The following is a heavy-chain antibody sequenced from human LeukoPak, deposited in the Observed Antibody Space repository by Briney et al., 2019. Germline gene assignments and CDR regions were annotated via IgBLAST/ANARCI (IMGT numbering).Heavy chain of an antibody. CDR1: GFTFSDYY. CDR2: ISSTGSTI. D-gene: IGHD3-16*01. J-gene: IGHJ4*02. Sequence: PGGSLRLACAASGFTFSDYYMSWIRQAPGKGLECVSYISSTGSTIYYADSVKGRFTISRDNAKNSLYLQMNSLRAEDTAVYYCARDSSRGVDYWGQGTLVTVSS. CDR3: ARDSSRGVDY. V-gene: IGHV3-11*01.